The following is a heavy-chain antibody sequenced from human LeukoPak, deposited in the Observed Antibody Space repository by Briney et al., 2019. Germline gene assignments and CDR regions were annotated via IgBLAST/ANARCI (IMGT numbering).Heavy chain of an antibody. CDR1: GFTFSDYY. V-gene: IGHV3-11*04. D-gene: IGHD2-2*01. CDR2: ISSSGSTI. Sequence: GGSLGLSCAASGFTFSDYYMSWVRQAPGKGLEWVSYISSSGSTIYYADSVKGRFTISRDNAKNSLYLQMNSLRAEDTAVYYCARDWGVVPAAPTVLSDYWGQGTLVTVSS. J-gene: IGHJ4*02. CDR3: ARDWGVVPAAPTVLSDY.